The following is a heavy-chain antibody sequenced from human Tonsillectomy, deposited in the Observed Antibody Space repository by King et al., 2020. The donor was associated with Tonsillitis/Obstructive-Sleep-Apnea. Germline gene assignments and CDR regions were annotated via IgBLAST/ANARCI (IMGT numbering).Heavy chain of an antibody. CDR3: AKDYGDYGGVENWFDP. V-gene: IGHV5-10-1*01. D-gene: IGHD4-17*01. Sequence: QLVQSGAEVKKPGESLRISCKGSGYSFTSYWITWVRQMPGKGLEWMGRIDPSDSYTNYSPSFQGHGTISADKSISTAYLQWSRLKDSDTAMYYCAKDYGDYGGVENWFDPWGQGALGTVSS. CDR1: GYSFTSYW. CDR2: IDPSDSYT. J-gene: IGHJ5*02.